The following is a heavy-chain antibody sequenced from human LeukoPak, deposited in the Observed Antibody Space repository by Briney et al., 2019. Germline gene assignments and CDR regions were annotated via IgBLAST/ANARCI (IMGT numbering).Heavy chain of an antibody. D-gene: IGHD5-18*01. CDR2: ISYDGSNK. V-gene: IGHV3-30*01. Sequence: GGSLRLSCAASGFTFSSYAMHWVRQAPGKGLEWVAVISYDGSNKYYADSVKGRFTISRDNSKNTLYLQMNSLRAEDTAVYYCARAADTAMVIHYYYMDVWGKGTTVTVSS. J-gene: IGHJ6*03. CDR1: GFTFSSYA. CDR3: ARAADTAMVIHYYYMDV.